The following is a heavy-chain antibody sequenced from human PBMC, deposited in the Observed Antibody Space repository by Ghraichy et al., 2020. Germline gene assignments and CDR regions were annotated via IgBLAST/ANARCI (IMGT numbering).Heavy chain of an antibody. J-gene: IGHJ5*02. CDR3: TKTISYCSGGRCYSGWFDP. CDR2: IHFGDADT. Sequence: GGSLSLSCAASGFTVSSSVMSWVRQAPGKGLEWVSDIHFGDADTFYADSVRGRFTISRDNSNNTLFLHMNSLGVEDTAVYYCTKTISYCSGGRCYSGWFDPWGPGTLVTVSS. V-gene: IGHV3-23*01. D-gene: IGHD2-15*01. CDR1: GFTVSSSV.